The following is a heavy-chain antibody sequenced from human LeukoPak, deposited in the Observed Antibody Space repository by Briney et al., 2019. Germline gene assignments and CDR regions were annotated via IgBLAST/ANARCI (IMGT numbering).Heavy chain of an antibody. CDR3: ARAPKRSYDY. D-gene: IGHD1-26*01. J-gene: IGHJ4*02. CDR2: ISSSGSTI. Sequence: PGGSLRLSCAASGFTFSSYEINWVRQAPGKGLEWVSYISSSGSTIYYADSVKGRFTISRDNAKNSLYLQMNSLRAEDTAVYYCARAPKRSYDYWGQGTLVTVSS. V-gene: IGHV3-48*03. CDR1: GFTFSSYE.